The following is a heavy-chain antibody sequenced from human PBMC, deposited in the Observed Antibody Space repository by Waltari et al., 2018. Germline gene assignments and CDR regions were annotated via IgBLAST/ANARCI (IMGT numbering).Heavy chain of an antibody. D-gene: IGHD1-1*01. CDR3: ARASIYWYEFLVH. V-gene: IGHV3-74*01. Sequence: EVRLVESGGALVQPGGSLRLSCAASGFIFNDYWMHWVRQGPGKRLEGVSRINYDGTTQDYADFVKERSTNSRVSARNMTDLQTTSLRVEDTATDYCARASIYWYEFLVHWGQGTLVTVSS. J-gene: IGHJ4*02. CDR1: GFIFNDYW. CDR2: INYDGTTQ.